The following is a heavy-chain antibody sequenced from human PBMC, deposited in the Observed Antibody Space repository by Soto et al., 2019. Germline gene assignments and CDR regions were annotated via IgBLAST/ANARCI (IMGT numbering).Heavy chain of an antibody. Sequence: QVQLQESGPGLVKPSQTLSLTFTVSGGSISSANYFWSWIRQLPGKGLEWIGYISYRGRATYNPSLERRVTISVDTSKTQFSLRLGSVTAADTALYYCAREVNVAATSDAFDIWGQGTKVTVSS. J-gene: IGHJ3*02. V-gene: IGHV4-31*03. CDR1: GGSISSANYF. CDR2: ISYRGRA. CDR3: AREVNVAATSDAFDI. D-gene: IGHD2-15*01.